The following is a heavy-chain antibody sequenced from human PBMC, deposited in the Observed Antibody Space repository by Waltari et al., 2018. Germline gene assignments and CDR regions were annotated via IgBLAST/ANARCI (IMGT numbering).Heavy chain of an antibody. V-gene: IGHV1-69*01. CDR1: GGTFSSYA. CDR3: ARDQGIAAAGTSWYFDL. D-gene: IGHD6-13*01. CDR2: SIPIFDTA. Sequence: QVQRVQSGAEVKEPGSSVKVSCEASGGTFSSYAISWVRQAPGKGLEWMGGSIPIFDTANYAQKFQGRVTITADESTSTAYMELSSLRSEDTAVYYCARDQGIAAAGTSWYFDLWGRGTLVTVSS. J-gene: IGHJ2*01.